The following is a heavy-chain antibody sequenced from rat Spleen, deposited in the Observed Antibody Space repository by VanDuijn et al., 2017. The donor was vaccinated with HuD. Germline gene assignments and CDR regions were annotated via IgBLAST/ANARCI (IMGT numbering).Heavy chain of an antibody. CDR3: TTDSTEGIVPLGY. Sequence: EVQLVESGGGLVQPGRSLKLSCAASGFTFSNYYMAWVRQAPTKGLEWVAYISTGGGSTYYRDSVKGRFTISRDNAKSTLYLQMDSLRSEDTATYYWTTDSTEGIVPLGYWGQGVMVTVSS. CDR1: GFTFSNYY. V-gene: IGHV5-27*01. J-gene: IGHJ2*01. D-gene: IGHD1-11*01. CDR2: ISTGGGST.